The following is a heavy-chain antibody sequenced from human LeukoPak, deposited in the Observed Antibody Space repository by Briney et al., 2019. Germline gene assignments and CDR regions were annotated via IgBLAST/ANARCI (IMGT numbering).Heavy chain of an antibody. CDR1: GVSISTSTYD. V-gene: IGHV4-39*07. D-gene: IGHD6-19*01. J-gene: IGHJ4*02. Sequence: SETLSLTCTVSGVSISTSTYDWAWIRQPPGEGLEYIGGIYYSGITYYSPSLKSRVTISLDTSKNQFSLKLSSVTAADTAVYYCARGRADLDYWGQGTLVTVSS. CDR2: IYYSGIT. CDR3: ARGRADLDY.